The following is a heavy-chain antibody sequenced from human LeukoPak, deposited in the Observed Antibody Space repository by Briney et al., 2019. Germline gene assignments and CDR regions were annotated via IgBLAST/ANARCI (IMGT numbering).Heavy chain of an antibody. CDR3: ARHSPFYYDSSGYRAFDI. V-gene: IGHV4-59*08. CDR2: IFYSGST. J-gene: IGHJ3*02. CDR1: SASVKTYY. D-gene: IGHD3-22*01. Sequence: SETLSLTCTVSSASVKTYYWSWIRQPPGKGLEWMGYIFYSGSTNYNPSLKSRVTISVDTSKNQFSLNLSSVTAADTAVYYCARHSPFYYDSSGYRAFDIWGQGTMVTVSS.